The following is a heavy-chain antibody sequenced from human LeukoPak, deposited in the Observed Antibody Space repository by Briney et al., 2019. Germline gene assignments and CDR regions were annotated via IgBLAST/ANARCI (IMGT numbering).Heavy chain of an antibody. J-gene: IGHJ4*02. CDR2: IYYSGIT. Sequence: PSQTLSLTCTVSGGSITRGDHYWSWIRQHPGKGLEWIGYIYYSGITHYNPSLKSRATISVDTSKNQFSLKLSSVTAADTAVYYCAREGGRTTVTKRNDYWGQGTLVTVSS. V-gene: IGHV4-31*03. CDR1: GGSITRGDHY. D-gene: IGHD4-17*01. CDR3: AREGGRTTVTKRNDY.